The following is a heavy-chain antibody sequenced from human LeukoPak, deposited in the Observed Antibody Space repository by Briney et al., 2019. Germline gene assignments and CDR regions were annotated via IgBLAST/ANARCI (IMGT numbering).Heavy chain of an antibody. CDR3: ARDRGYDFWSGYFAVTTDAFDI. CDR2: IYYSGST. Sequence: SETLSLTCPVSGGSISSYYWSWIRQPPGKGLGWIGYIYYSGSTNYNPSLKSRVTISVDTSTNQFSLKLSSVTAADTAVYYCARDRGYDFWSGYFAVTTDAFDIWGQGTMVTVSS. D-gene: IGHD3-3*01. J-gene: IGHJ3*02. CDR1: GGSISSYY. V-gene: IGHV4-59*01.